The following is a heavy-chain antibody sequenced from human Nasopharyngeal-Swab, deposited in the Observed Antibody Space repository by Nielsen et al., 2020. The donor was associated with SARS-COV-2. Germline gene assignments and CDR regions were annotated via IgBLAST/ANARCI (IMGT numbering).Heavy chain of an antibody. J-gene: IGHJ4*02. CDR2: SRNEAHSFTT. D-gene: IGHD3-22*01. CDR1: GFTLSEHY. Sequence: GESLKISCAASGFTLSEHYMDWVRQAPGKGLEWVGRSRNEAHSFTTEYAASVKGRFTISRDDSENSLYPQMNSLKIEDTAVYYCVRADISGYFDYWGQGTLVTVSS. V-gene: IGHV3-72*01. CDR3: VRADISGYFDY.